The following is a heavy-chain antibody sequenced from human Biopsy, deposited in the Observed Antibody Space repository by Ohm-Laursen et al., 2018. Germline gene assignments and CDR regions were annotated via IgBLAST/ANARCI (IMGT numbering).Heavy chain of an antibody. Sequence: SLRLSCSASGFNFSTYGMSWVRQVAGKGLEWVSGTSISGTFTHYADSVKGRFTISRDDSKNTVYLQMNSLRVEDRAVYYCARPMSRVVAYGMDVWGQGTTVTVSS. V-gene: IGHV3-23*05. J-gene: IGHJ6*02. CDR2: TSISGTFT. D-gene: IGHD2-15*01. CDR3: ARPMSRVVAYGMDV. CDR1: GFNFSTYG.